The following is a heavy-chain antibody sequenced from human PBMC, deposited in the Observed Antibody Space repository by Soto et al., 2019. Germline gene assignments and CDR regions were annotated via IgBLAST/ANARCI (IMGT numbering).Heavy chain of an antibody. D-gene: IGHD2-15*01. J-gene: IGHJ4*02. V-gene: IGHV3-9*01. CDR1: GFTFDDYA. CDR3: AKIKRGYCSGGSCYGFDY. Sequence: EVQLVESGGGLVQPGRSLRLSCAASGFTFDDYAMHWVRQAPGKGLEWVSGISWNSGSIGYADSVKGRFTISRDNAKNSLYLQMNSLRAEDTALYYCAKIKRGYCSGGSCYGFDYWGQGTLVTVSS. CDR2: ISWNSGSI.